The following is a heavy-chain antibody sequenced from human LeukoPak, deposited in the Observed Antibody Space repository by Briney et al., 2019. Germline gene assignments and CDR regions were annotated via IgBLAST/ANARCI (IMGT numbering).Heavy chain of an antibody. CDR3: AKAVSLGSYYYYGMDV. CDR2: ISGSGGST. CDR1: GFTFSSYA. Sequence: GGSLRLSCAASGFTFSSYAMSWVRQAPGKGLEWVSAISGSGGSTYYADSVKGRFTISRDNSKNTLYLQMNSLGAEDTAVYYCAKAVSLGSYYYYGMDVWGQGTTVTVSS. D-gene: IGHD1-26*01. V-gene: IGHV3-23*01. J-gene: IGHJ6*02.